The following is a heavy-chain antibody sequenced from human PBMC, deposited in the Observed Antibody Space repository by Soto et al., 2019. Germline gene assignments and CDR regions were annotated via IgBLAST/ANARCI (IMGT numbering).Heavy chain of an antibody. CDR2: IRSKPYGGTT. CDR3: TRRRPYSSTWYGRGYYFDY. V-gene: IGHV3-49*04. Sequence: SLRISCTASGFTFGDYAMSWVRQAPGKGLEWVGFIRSKPYGGTTEYAASVRGRFTISRDDSKNIAYLQMNSLKTEDTAVYFCTRRRPYSSTWYGRGYYFDYWGQGTLVTVSS. D-gene: IGHD6-13*01. J-gene: IGHJ4*02. CDR1: GFTFGDYA.